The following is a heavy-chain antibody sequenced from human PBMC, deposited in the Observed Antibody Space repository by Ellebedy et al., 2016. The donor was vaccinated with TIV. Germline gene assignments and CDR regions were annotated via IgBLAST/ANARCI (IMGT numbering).Heavy chain of an antibody. CDR3: ARSTSGTWSYFDY. D-gene: IGHD6-19*01. CDR1: GCTFTSYG. V-gene: IGHV1-69*10. J-gene: IGHJ2*01. CDR2: IIPILGKA. Sequence: AASVKVSCKASGCTFTSYGISWVRQAPGQGLEWMGVIIPILGKANYAQKFQGRVTITADESTYTAYMELSSLRSEDTAVYSCARSTSGTWSYFDYWGRGTPVTVSS.